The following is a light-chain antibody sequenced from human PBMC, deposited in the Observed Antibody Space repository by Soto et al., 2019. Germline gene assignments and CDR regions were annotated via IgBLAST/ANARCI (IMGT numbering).Light chain of an antibody. Sequence: QSALTQPASVSGSPGQSITISCTGTSSDVGSYNLVSWYQQHPGKAPKLMIYDVSKRPSGVPDRFSGSKSGNTASLTISGLQAEDEADYYCCSYAGSYLGVFGTGTKVTVL. CDR3: CSYAGSYLGV. CDR1: SSDVGSYNL. V-gene: IGLV2-23*02. CDR2: DVS. J-gene: IGLJ1*01.